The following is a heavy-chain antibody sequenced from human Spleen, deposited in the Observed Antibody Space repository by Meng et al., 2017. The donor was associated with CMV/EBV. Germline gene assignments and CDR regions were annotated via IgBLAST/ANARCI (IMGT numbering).Heavy chain of an antibody. CDR2: IATHSGDT. CDR1: GYPFTRSS. CDR3: ARVRGYSYGQNWFDP. D-gene: IGHD5-18*01. V-gene: IGHV1-18*01. Sequence: SGYPFTRSSISWLLQAPGQGLEWLGWIATHSGDTNYVHKIPGRVTMTIATSTTTAYMELRRLRSDDTAVYYCARVRGYSYGQNWFDPWGQGTLVTSPQ. J-gene: IGHJ5*02.